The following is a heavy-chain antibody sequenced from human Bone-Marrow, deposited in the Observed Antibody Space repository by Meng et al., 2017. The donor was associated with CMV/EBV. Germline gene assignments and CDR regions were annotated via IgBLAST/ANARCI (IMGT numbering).Heavy chain of an antibody. CDR2: IYYSGST. J-gene: IGHJ4*02. D-gene: IGHD5-12*01. V-gene: IGHV4-39*07. CDR1: GGSLSSSTYY. CDR3: AREGRGYSGYYDY. Sequence: GSLRLSCTVSGGSLSSSTYYWGWIRQPPGKGLEWIGSIYYSGSTFYNPSLMSRITISVDTSKNQFSLKLNSVTAADTALYYCAREGRGYSGYYDYWGQGTLVTVSS.